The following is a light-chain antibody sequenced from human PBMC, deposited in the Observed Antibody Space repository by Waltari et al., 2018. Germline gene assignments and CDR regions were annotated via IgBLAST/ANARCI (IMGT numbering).Light chain of an antibody. V-gene: IGLV4-69*01. CDR2: LSSDGSH. Sequence: QLVLTQPPSASASLGASVRLTCTLTSGHSSYAIAWHQQRPEKGPRYLMRLSSDGSHTKGDGFPDRFSGSSSGAERYLIISILQSEDEADYYCQTWDTGVVFGGGTKLTVL. CDR3: QTWDTGVV. J-gene: IGLJ2*01. CDR1: SGHSSYA.